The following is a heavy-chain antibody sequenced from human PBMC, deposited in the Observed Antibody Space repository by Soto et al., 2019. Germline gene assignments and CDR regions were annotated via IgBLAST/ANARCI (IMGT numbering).Heavy chain of an antibody. CDR2: ISYGGGTT. V-gene: IGHV3-23*01. CDR3: AKNPRYYYDSTGYHFDY. Sequence: EVQLLESGGGLVQPGGSLRLSCAASEFTFSNYAMSWVRQAPGKGLEWVSAISYGGGTTYYADSVKGRFTISRDNSKNTLYPQMNSLRAEDTAVYYCAKNPRYYYDSTGYHFDYWGQGTLVTVSS. CDR1: EFTFSNYA. D-gene: IGHD3-22*01. J-gene: IGHJ4*02.